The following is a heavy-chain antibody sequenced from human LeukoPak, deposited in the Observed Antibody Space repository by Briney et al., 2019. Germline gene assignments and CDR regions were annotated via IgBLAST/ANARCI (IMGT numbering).Heavy chain of an antibody. CDR2: INHSGST. V-gene: IGHV4-34*01. D-gene: IGHD6-19*01. Sequence: SETLSLTCGVYGGSFSGYYWGWIRQPPGKGLEWIGEINHSGSTNYNPSLKSRVTISVDTSKNQFSLKLSSVTAADTAVYYCARGSGWILYYYYYYMDVWGKGTTVTVSS. CDR3: ARGSGWILYYYYYYMDV. J-gene: IGHJ6*03. CDR1: GGSFSGYY.